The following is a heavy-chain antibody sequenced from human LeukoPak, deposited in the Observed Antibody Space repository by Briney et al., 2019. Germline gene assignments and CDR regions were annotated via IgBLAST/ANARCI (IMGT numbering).Heavy chain of an antibody. CDR3: AREIYGEDFFDY. J-gene: IGHJ4*02. CDR1: GFTFSNYW. V-gene: IGHV3-7*01. CDR2: IKQDESKK. D-gene: IGHD3-10*01. Sequence: GGSLRLSCAASGFTFSNYWMSWVSQAPGKRLEWVANIKQDESKKYYVDSVKGRFTISRDNAKNSLYLQMNSLRAEDTAVYYCAREIYGEDFFDYWGQGTLVTVSS.